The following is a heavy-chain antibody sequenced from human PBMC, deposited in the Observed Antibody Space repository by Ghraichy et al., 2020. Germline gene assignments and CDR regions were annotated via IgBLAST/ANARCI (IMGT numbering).Heavy chain of an antibody. CDR3: ASALYYYGSGSYAY. D-gene: IGHD3-10*01. CDR2: INHSGST. CDR1: GGSFSGYY. V-gene: IGHV4-34*01. J-gene: IGHJ4*02. Sequence: SETLSLTCAVYGGSFSGYYWSWIRQPPGKGLEWIGEINHSGSTNYNPSLKSRVTISVDTSKNQFSLKLSSVTAADTAVYYCASALYYYGSGSYAYWGQGTLVTVSS.